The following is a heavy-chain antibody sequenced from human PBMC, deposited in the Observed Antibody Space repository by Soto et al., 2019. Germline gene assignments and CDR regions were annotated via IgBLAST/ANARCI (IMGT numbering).Heavy chain of an antibody. V-gene: IGHV4-34*01. J-gene: IGHJ2*01. CDR2: INDRGSI. CDR1: GGSFSGYY. D-gene: IGHD3-9*01. Sequence: QVQIQQWGAGPLRPLDTLSLTCGVSGGSFSGYYWAWIRQSPGKGLEWIGEINDRGSINYNPSLKSRVRISVGTSKNHYSLNLRSVTAADTAVYYCARESNDILTGPPWVWYFDLWGSGTLVTVSS. CDR3: ARESNDILTGPPWVWYFDL.